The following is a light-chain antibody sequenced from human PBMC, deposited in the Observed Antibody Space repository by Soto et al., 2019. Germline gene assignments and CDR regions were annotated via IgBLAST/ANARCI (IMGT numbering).Light chain of an antibody. CDR2: EVT. CDR3: SSYTSSNSLVL. J-gene: IGLJ2*01. Sequence: QSALTQPASVSGYPGQSITISCTGSSSDVGDYNYVSWYQQHPGKAPRLMIHEVTNRPSGVSSRFSGSKSGKTASLTFSGLQAEDEADYYCSSYTSSNSLVLFGGGTKLTVL. CDR1: SSDVGDYNY. V-gene: IGLV2-14*01.